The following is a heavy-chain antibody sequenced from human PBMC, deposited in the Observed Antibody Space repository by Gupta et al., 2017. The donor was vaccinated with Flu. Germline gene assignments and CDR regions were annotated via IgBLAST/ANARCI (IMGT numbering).Heavy chain of an antibody. V-gene: IGHV4-34*01. CDR1: GGSFSGYY. CDR3: ARGNSVVVPDATNTWPDP. CDR2: IHHSGST. D-gene: IGHD2-15*01. Sequence: QVQLQQWGAGLLKPSETLSLTCTVHGGSFSGYYWSWLRQPPGKGLEWIGEIHHSGSTTYNPSLETRVTISLDMSRNQFSLRLSSVTAADTAVYYCARGNSVVVPDATNTWPDPWGQGTLVTVSS. J-gene: IGHJ5*02.